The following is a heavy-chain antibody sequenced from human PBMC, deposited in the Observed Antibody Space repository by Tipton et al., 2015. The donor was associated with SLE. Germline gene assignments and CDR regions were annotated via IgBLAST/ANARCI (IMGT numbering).Heavy chain of an antibody. CDR1: GFSFSSYG. J-gene: IGHJ4*02. D-gene: IGHD3-10*01. V-gene: IGHV3-30*19. CDR2: IAYDGNNK. Sequence: SLRLSCAASGFSFSSYGMHWVRQAPGKGLEWVAFIAYDGNNKYNADSVKGRFTISRDNSKNTLYLQMNSLRAEDTAVYYCARDDWFYGSGSYHDYWGQGTLVTVSS. CDR3: ARDDWFYGSGSYHDY.